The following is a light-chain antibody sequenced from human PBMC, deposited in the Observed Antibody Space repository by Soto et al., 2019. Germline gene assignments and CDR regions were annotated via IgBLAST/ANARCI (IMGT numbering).Light chain of an antibody. Sequence: DIQMTQSPSTLSATAGDRVTITCRASQSISSWLAWYQHKPGKAPKLLIYDASNLDSGVPSRFSGSGSGKEFSITISNLQPDDCATYYCQQYENYWTFGQGTKVDIK. J-gene: IGKJ1*01. CDR3: QQYENYWT. CDR2: DAS. CDR1: QSISSW. V-gene: IGKV1-5*01.